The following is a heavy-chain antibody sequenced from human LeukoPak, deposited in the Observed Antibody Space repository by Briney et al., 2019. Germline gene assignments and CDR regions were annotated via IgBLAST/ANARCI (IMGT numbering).Heavy chain of an antibody. D-gene: IGHD6-13*01. Sequence: SGGSLRLSCAASGFTFSSYAMHWVRQAPGKGLEWVAVISYDGSNKYYADSVKGRFTISRDNSKNTLYLQMNSLRAEDTAVYYCARDSPPYSSSWYSLDYWGQGTLVTVSS. CDR1: GFTFSSYA. CDR3: ARDSPPYSSSWYSLDY. CDR2: ISYDGSNK. J-gene: IGHJ4*02. V-gene: IGHV3-30-3*01.